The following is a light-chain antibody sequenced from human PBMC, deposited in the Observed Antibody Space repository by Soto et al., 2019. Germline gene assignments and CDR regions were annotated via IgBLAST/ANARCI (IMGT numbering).Light chain of an antibody. CDR1: QSISSW. CDR2: AAS. V-gene: IGKV1-39*01. Sequence: QITKSPSTLSESLGARATIAGLASQSISSWLAWYQQKPGKAPKLLIYAASRLQSGVPSRFSGIGSETDFTLTIISLEPEDFATYYCQQSYSTLGTFGPGTKVDI. J-gene: IGKJ3*01. CDR3: QQSYSTLGT.